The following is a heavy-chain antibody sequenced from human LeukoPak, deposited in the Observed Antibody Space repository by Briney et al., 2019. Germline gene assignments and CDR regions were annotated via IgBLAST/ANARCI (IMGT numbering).Heavy chain of an antibody. D-gene: IGHD1-26*01. CDR3: AKHNGGGVGSYVAPGPPDYFDY. CDR2: MNRGGST. V-gene: IGHV4-34*01. CDR1: GGYFSGYY. J-gene: IGHJ4*02. Sequence: SETLSLTCAIYGGYFSGYYWSWIRQPPGKGLEWIGEMNRGGSTNYNPTLKSRVSNSVPTAKKQPSLKLTSVTAADTAVYYGAKHNGGGVGSYVAPGPPDYFDYWGQGTLVTVSS.